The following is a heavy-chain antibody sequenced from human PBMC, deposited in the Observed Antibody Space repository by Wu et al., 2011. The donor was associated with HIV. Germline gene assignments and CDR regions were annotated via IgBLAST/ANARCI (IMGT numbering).Heavy chain of an antibody. CDR3: ARDGSSAQLDLYYNHMDV. CDR2: ISVYNGDT. J-gene: IGHJ6*03. CDR1: GYTFTNYA. Sequence: QVQLVQSGAEVKKPGASVKVSCKASGYTFTNYAIHWVRQAPGQGLEWMGWISVYNGDTNYAQKLQDRVTMTTDTSTSTAYMELRSLRSDDTAVYYCARDGSSAQLDLYYNHMDVWGKGTTVTVSS. V-gene: IGHV1-18*01. D-gene: IGHD6-6*01.